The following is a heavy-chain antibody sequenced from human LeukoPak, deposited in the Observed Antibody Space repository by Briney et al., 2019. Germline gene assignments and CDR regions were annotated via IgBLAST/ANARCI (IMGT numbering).Heavy chain of an antibody. V-gene: IGHV3-33*08. CDR3: VRDKYYSDGSGSYGMDV. J-gene: IGHJ6*02. Sequence: GGSLRLSCAASGFTFSTYAMHWVRQAPGKGLEWVAVIWHDGSIEYYDASVKGRFTISRDISKNTLFLQMISLRAEDTAVYYCVRDKYYSDGSGSYGMDVWGQGATVTVSS. D-gene: IGHD3-16*01. CDR2: IWHDGSIE. CDR1: GFTFSTYA.